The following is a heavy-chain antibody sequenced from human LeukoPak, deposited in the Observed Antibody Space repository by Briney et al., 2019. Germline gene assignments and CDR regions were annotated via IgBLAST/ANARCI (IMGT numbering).Heavy chain of an antibody. CDR1: GFNFSPYA. Sequence: PGGSLRLSCVASGFNFSPYAVHWVRQAPGKGLEWVAIISNDGTTESYTDSVKGWFTISRDNFKNTLYLQMDGLRLEDTAVYYCATLRDIVVVATTPTDVWGKGTTVIVSS. CDR2: ISNDGTTE. J-gene: IGHJ6*04. CDR3: ATLRDIVVVATTPTDV. V-gene: IGHV3-30-3*01. D-gene: IGHD2-2*01.